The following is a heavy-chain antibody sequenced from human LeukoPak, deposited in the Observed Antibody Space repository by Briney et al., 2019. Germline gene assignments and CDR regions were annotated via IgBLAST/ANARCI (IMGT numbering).Heavy chain of an antibody. CDR3: ARLWSGSPFDY. CDR2: INNDGSST. CDR1: RHPFSRLC. J-gene: IGHJ4*02. V-gene: IGHV3-74*01. D-gene: IGHD3/OR15-3a*01. Sequence: GRTLRLFCGASRHPFSRLCTHWARRARGTGLVEGSRINNDGSSTNYADSAKGPFTISRYKAKNTLYLQMNSLRAQDTAVYYCARLWSGSPFDYWGQGTLVTVSS.